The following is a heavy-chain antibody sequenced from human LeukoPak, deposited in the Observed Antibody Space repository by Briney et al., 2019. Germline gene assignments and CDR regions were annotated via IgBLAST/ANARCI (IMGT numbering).Heavy chain of an antibody. Sequence: GGSLRLSCAASGFTFNSYGMHWVRQAPGKGLEWVAVISYDGSHKSYVDSVKGRFTISRGDSKSTLFLQMNSLRGEDTAVYYCAKGRSYDSSGYEFDFWGQGTLVTVSS. CDR1: GFTFNSYG. CDR2: ISYDGSHK. CDR3: AKGRSYDSSGYEFDF. J-gene: IGHJ4*02. D-gene: IGHD3-22*01. V-gene: IGHV3-30*18.